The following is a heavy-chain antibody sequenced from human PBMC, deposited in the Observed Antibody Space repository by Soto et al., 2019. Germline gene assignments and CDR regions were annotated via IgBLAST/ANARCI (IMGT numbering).Heavy chain of an antibody. J-gene: IGHJ4*02. D-gene: IGHD1-26*01. Sequence: ASVKVSCKASGYTFTSYGISWVRQAPGQGLEWMGWISAYNGNTNYAQKLQGRVTMTTDTSTSTAYMELRSLRSDDTAVYYCARDGTIVGATLNDYWRQRTLVTVSS. CDR3: ARDGTIVGATLNDY. V-gene: IGHV1-18*01. CDR2: ISAYNGNT. CDR1: GYTFTSYG.